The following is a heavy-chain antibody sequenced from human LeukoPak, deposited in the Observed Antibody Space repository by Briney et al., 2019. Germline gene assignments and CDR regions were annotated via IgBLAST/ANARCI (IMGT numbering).Heavy chain of an antibody. V-gene: IGHV3-30*02. CDR2: IRYDGSNK. CDR1: GFTFSSYG. J-gene: IGHJ4*02. Sequence: PGGSLRLSCAASGFTFSSYGMHWVRQAPGKGLEWVTFIRYDGSNKYYADSVKGRFTISRDNSKNTLYLQMNSLRAEDTAVYYCANSHYYDSRGYPFDYWGQGTLLTVSS. CDR3: ANSHYYDSRGYPFDY. D-gene: IGHD3-22*01.